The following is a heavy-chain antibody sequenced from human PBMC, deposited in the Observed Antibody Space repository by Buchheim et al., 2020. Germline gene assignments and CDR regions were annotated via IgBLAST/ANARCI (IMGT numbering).Heavy chain of an antibody. CDR1: GGSISSDDYS. CDR2: IYHSGST. V-gene: IGHV4-30-2*01. D-gene: IGHD3-10*01. J-gene: IGHJ4*02. CDR3: ARAPMVRGGYYFDY. Sequence: QLQLQESGSGLVKPSQTLSLTCAVSGGSISSDDYSWNWIRQPPGRGLEWIGYIYHSGSTYYNPSLESRVTISVVRYKNQFSLKLSSVTAPDTAVYYCARAPMVRGGYYFDYWGQGTL.